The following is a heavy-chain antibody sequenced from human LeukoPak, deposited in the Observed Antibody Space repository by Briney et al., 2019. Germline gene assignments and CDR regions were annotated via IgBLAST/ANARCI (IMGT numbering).Heavy chain of an antibody. V-gene: IGHV1-18*01. D-gene: IGHD6-13*01. CDR3: ARDLEVRGGAAAGRPYYYYYAMDV. CDR2: ISVYNGNT. J-gene: IGHJ6*02. Sequence: GASVKVSCKASGYPFTSYGVTWVRQAPGQGLEWMGWISVYNGNTKSAQKLQGRVTMTTDSSTSTAYMELRSLRSDDTAVYYCARDLEVRGGAAAGRPYYYYYAMDVWGQGTTVTVSS. CDR1: GYPFTSYG.